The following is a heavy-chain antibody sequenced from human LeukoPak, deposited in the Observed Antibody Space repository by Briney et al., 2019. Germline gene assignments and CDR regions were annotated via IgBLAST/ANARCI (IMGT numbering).Heavy chain of an antibody. V-gene: IGHV3-21*01. J-gene: IGHJ4*02. CDR2: ISSSSSYI. D-gene: IGHD3-3*01. Sequence: PGGSLRLSCAASGFTFSSYSMNWVRQAPGKGLEWVSSISSSSSYIYYADSVKGRFTISRDNAKNSLYLQMNSLRAEDTAVYYCARDFTREVNYDFWSGYPYYFDYWGQGTLVTVSS. CDR1: GFTFSSYS. CDR3: ARDFTREVNYDFWSGYPYYFDY.